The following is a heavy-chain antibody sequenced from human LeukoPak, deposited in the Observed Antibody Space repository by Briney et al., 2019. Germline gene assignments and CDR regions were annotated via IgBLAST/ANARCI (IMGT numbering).Heavy chain of an antibody. CDR2: IYYSGST. CDR3: VSQYRRGLGIAARTDNWFDP. CDR1: VGSMTFISSSRYY. V-gene: IGHV4-39*01. J-gene: IGHJ5*02. Sequence: SETLSLTGIVVVGSMTFISSSRYYWGWIRQPPGKGLEWIGSIYYSGSTYYNPSLKSRVTISVDTSKNQFSLQLSSVPDAATAVDSCVSQYRRGLGIAARTDNWFDPWGQGTLVTVSS. D-gene: IGHD6-6*01.